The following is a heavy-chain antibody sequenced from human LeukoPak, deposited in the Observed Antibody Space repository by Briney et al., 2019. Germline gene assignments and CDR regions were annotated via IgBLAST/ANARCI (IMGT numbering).Heavy chain of an antibody. CDR2: IIPIFGTA. CDR3: ARSIAAHQYYFDY. CDR1: GGTFSGYA. Sequence: SVKVSCKASGGTFSGYAISWVRQAPGQGLEWMGGIIPIFGTANYAQKFQGRVTITTDESTSTAYMELSSLRSEDTAVYYCARSIAAHQYYFDYWGQGTLVTVSS. J-gene: IGHJ4*02. V-gene: IGHV1-69*05. D-gene: IGHD6-6*01.